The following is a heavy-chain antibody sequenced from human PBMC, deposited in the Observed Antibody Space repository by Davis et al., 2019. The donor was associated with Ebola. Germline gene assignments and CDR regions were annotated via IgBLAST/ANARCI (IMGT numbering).Heavy chain of an antibody. CDR2: IYYSGST. Sequence: SETLSLTCTASGGSISNYYWSWIRQHPGKGLEWIGYIYYSGSTYYNPSLKSRVTISVDTSKNQFSLKLSSVTAADTAVYYCARDGMVKDYYYGMDVWGKGTTVTVSS. V-gene: IGHV4-59*06. J-gene: IGHJ6*04. CDR3: ARDGMVKDYYYGMDV. CDR1: GGSISNYY. D-gene: IGHD5-18*01.